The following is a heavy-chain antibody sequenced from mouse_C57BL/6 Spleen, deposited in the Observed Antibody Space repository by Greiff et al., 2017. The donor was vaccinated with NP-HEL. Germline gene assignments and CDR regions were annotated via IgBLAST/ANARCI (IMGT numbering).Heavy chain of an antibody. CDR2: IHPNSGST. CDR3: VRYYGSSLYAMDY. J-gene: IGHJ4*01. V-gene: IGHV1-64*01. CDR1: GYTFTSYW. D-gene: IGHD1-1*01. Sequence: QVQLQQPGAELVKPGASVKLSCKASGYTFTSYWMHWVKQRPGQGLEWIGMIHPNSGSTNYNEKFKSKATLTVDKSSSTAYMQLSSLTSEDSAVYYCVRYYGSSLYAMDYWGQGTSVTVSS.